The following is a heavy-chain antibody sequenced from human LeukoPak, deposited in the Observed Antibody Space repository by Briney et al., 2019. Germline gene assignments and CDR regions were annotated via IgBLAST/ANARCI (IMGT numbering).Heavy chain of an antibody. Sequence: AGGSLRLSCEASGFTFSNYGMAWVRQTPGKGLEWLSFIRYDGANRYYAESVKGRFTISRDNSRNTLYLQMNSLRAEDTAVYYCAKGSGSGWLDYWGQGTLVTVSS. CDR1: GFTFSNYG. CDR2: IRYDGANR. V-gene: IGHV3-30*02. D-gene: IGHD3-22*01. J-gene: IGHJ4*02. CDR3: AKGSGSGWLDY.